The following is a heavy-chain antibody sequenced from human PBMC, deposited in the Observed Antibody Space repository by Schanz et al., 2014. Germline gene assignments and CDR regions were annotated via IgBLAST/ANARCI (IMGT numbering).Heavy chain of an antibody. CDR3: ARGFEFWDR. J-gene: IGHJ4*02. D-gene: IGHD3-3*01. CDR1: GGTFSTYT. CDR2: IIPILGIA. Sequence: QVQLVQSGAEVKKPGSSVKVSCKASGGTFSTYTISWVRQAPGQGLEWMGRIIPILGIANYAQKFQGRVTMTRDTSSSTAYMELRSLRSDDTAVYYCARGFEFWDRWGQRTLVSVSS. V-gene: IGHV1-69*02.